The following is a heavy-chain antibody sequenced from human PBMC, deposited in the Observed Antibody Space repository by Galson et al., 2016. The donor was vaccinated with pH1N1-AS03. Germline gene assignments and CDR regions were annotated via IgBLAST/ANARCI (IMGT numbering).Heavy chain of an antibody. V-gene: IGHV1-2*04. Sequence: SVKVFCMASGYIFAGFYVRWGVHASVQDLFFWGWINPNNGVTNYAQKFQAWVTMTGDTSISTAYLELYGLKSDDTAVYYCARDPRGPCSSATCATTYYFGMDVWGQGTT. D-gene: IGHD1-26*01. CDR1: GYIFAGFY. CDR2: INPNNGVT. J-gene: IGHJ6*02. CDR3: ARDPRGPCSSATCATTYYFGMDV.